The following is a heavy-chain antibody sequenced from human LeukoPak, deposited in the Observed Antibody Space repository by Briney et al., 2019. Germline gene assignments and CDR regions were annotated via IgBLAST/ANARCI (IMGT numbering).Heavy chain of an antibody. CDR2: ISYDGSNK. Sequence: GRSLRLSCAAPGFTFSSYAMHWVRQAPGKGLEWVAVISYDGSNKYYADSVKGRFTISRDNSKNTLYLQMNSLRAEDTAVYYCARDPCTNGVCYSVYFDYWGQGTLVTVSS. CDR1: GFTFSSYA. V-gene: IGHV3-30-3*01. CDR3: ARDPCTNGVCYSVYFDY. D-gene: IGHD2-8*01. J-gene: IGHJ4*02.